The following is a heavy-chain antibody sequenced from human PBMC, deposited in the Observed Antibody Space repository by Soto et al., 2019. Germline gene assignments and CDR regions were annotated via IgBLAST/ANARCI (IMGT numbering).Heavy chain of an antibody. J-gene: IGHJ4*02. D-gene: IGHD1-26*01. CDR1: GFTFSSYW. V-gene: IGHV3-74*01. Sequence: LRLSCAASGFTFSSYWMHWVRQAPGKGLVWVSRINSDGSSTNYADFVKGRFTISRDNAKNTLYLQMNSLRVEDTAVYYCSRVGGSTWHWGQGTLVTVS. CDR3: SRVGGSTWH. CDR2: INSDGSST.